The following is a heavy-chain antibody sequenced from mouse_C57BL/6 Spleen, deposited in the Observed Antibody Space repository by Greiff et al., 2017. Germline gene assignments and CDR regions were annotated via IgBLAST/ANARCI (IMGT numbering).Heavy chain of an antibody. J-gene: IGHJ4*01. V-gene: IGHV1-61*01. D-gene: IGHD1-1*01. Sequence: QVQLQQPGAELVRPGSSVKLSCKASGYTFTSYWMDWVKQRPGQGLEWIGNIYPSDSETQYNQKFKDKATLTVDKSSSTAYMQLSSLTTEESEVYYYARSYYYVSSPDGMDYGGQGTSVNVSS. CDR3: ARSYYYVSSPDGMDY. CDR2: IYPSDSET. CDR1: GYTFTSYW.